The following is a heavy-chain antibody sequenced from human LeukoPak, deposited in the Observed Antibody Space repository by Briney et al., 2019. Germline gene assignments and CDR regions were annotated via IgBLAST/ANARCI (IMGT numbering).Heavy chain of an antibody. D-gene: IGHD3-3*01. CDR2: IYYSVTT. CDR1: GGSISSSDYY. J-gene: IGHJ5*02. V-gene: IGHV4-39*07. Sequence: SETLSLTCTVSGGSISSSDYYWGWIRQPPGKGLEWIGSIYYSVTTYYNPSLKSRVTIPVDTSKNQFSLKLNSVTAADTAVYYCARTGNPQYYDFWSGYRTNWFDPWGQGTLVTVSS. CDR3: ARTGNPQYYDFWSGYRTNWFDP.